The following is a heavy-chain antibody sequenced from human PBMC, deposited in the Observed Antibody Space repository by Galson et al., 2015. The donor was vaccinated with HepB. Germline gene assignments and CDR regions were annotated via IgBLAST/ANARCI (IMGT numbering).Heavy chain of an antibody. CDR2: MYTSGST. V-gene: IGHV4-61*02. CDR3: ARGEAWRDCFDM. CDR1: GGSISSDPYY. J-gene: IGHJ3*02. D-gene: IGHD2-21*01. Sequence: TLSLTCTVSGGSISSDPYYWNWIRQPAGKGLEWIERMYTSGSTSSNPSLNSRITMSVDTSKNQFSLHLTSVTAADTAVYYCARGEAWRDCFDMWGQGTMVTVSS.